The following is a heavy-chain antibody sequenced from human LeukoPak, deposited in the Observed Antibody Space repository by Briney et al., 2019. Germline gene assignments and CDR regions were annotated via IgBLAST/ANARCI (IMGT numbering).Heavy chain of an antibody. D-gene: IGHD4-17*01. J-gene: IGHJ4*02. CDR3: ARASGYGDDGPYDY. CDR2: ISSSSSYI. V-gene: IGHV3-21*01. CDR1: GFTFSSYS. Sequence: GGSLRLSCAASGFTFSSYSMNWVRQAPGKGLEWVSSISSSSSYIYYADSVKGRFTISRDNAKNSLYLQMSSLRAEDTAVYYCARASGYGDDGPYDYWGQGTLVTVSS.